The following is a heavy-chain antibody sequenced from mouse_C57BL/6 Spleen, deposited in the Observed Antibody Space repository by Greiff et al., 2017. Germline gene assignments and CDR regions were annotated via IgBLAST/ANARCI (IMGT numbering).Heavy chain of an antibody. Sequence: VQLQQPGAELVMPGASVKLSCKASGYTFTSHWMQWVRQRPGQGLEWIGEIFPGSGSTYYNEKFKGKATLTVDTSSSTAYMQLSSLTSEDSAVYFCARSNYGSSFDYWGQGTTLTVSS. V-gene: IGHV1-56*01. J-gene: IGHJ2*01. CDR3: ARSNYGSSFDY. D-gene: IGHD1-1*01. CDR1: GYTFTSHW. CDR2: IFPGSGST.